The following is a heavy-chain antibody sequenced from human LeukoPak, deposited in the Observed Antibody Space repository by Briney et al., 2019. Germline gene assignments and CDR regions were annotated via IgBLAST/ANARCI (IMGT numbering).Heavy chain of an antibody. V-gene: IGHV4-61*02. CDR2: IYTSGST. Sequence: PSQTLSLTCTVSGGSISSGSYYWSWIRQPAGKGLGWIGRIYTSGSTNYNPSLKSRVTISVDTSKNQFSLKLSSVTAADTAVYYCARELDRRGELERPRGYFDLWGRGTLVTVSS. CDR1: GGSISSGSYY. CDR3: ARELDRRGELERPRGYFDL. J-gene: IGHJ2*01. D-gene: IGHD1-1*01.